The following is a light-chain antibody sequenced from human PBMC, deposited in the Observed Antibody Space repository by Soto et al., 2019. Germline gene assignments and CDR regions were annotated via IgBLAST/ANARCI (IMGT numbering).Light chain of an antibody. V-gene: IGKV3-15*01. Sequence: DIVMTQSPDSLAVSPGERATLSCRASQSVGSSYLAWYQQKPGQAPRLLIYGASTRATGIPARFSGSGSGTEFTLTISSLQSEDFAVYYCQQYNNWPPITFGQGTRLEIK. J-gene: IGKJ5*01. CDR2: GAS. CDR3: QQYNNWPPIT. CDR1: QSVGSSY.